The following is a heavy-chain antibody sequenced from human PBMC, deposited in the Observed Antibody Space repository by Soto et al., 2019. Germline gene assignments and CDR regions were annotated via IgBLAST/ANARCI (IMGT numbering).Heavy chain of an antibody. V-gene: IGHV1-69*01. J-gene: IGHJ1*01. CDR2: IIPIFVTA. CDR3: ASEDLNYDDSSHTAYFQH. D-gene: IGHD3-22*01. CDR1: GGTFSSYA. Sequence: QVQLVQSGAEVKKPGSSVKVSCKASGGTFSSYAISWVRQAPGQGLEWMGGIIPIFVTANYEQKFQGRVTITADETTSTAYMELSTLRSEDTAVYYCASEDLNYDDSSHTAYFQHCGQGTLVTVSS.